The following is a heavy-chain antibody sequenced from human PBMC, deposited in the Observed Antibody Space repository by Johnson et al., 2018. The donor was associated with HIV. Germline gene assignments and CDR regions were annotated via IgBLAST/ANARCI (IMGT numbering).Heavy chain of an antibody. CDR1: GFAFSEYY. D-gene: IGHD3-10*01. J-gene: IGHJ3*02. CDR2: ISSGSTI. V-gene: IGHV3-11*04. Sequence: VQLVESGGGLVKPGGSLRLSCAASGFAFSEYYMAWIRQAPGKGLEWVSFISSGSTIYYADSVKGRFTISRDNAKNSLYLQMNSLRAEDTAVYYCAREHSEVRYGSNTRGAFDIWGQGTMVTVSS. CDR3: AREHSEVRYGSNTRGAFDI.